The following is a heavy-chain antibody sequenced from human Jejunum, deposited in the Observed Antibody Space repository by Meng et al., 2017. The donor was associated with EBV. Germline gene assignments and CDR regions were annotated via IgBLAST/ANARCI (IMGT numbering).Heavy chain of an antibody. CDR3: ARDQNGSYFAY. J-gene: IGHJ4*02. CDR1: GGSVRSGGYY. CDR2: IYNSEST. V-gene: IGHV4-61*08. D-gene: IGHD1-26*01. Sequence: QVRLQASGPGLGKHSETLALTCTVSGGSVRSGGYYWSWIRQPPGKGLEWIGYIYNSESTNYKSSLKSRVTISADTSKNQFSLRLSSVTAADTAVYYCARDQNGSYFAYWGQGTLVTVSS.